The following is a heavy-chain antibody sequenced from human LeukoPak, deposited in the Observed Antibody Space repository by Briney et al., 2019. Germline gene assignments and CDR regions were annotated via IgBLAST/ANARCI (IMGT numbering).Heavy chain of an antibody. J-gene: IGHJ4*02. CDR3: AKDRGRYSYGSVDY. D-gene: IGHD5-12*01. V-gene: IGHV3-23*01. CDR2: ISGSGGST. CDR1: GFTFSSYA. Sequence: GGSLRLSCAASGFTFSSYAMSWVHQAPGKGLEWVSAISGSGGSTYYADSVKGRFTISRDNSKNTLYLQMNSVRVEDTAVYYCAKDRGRYSYGSVDYWGQGTLVTVSS.